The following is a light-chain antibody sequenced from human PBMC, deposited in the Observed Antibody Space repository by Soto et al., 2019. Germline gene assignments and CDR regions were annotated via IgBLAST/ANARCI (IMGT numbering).Light chain of an antibody. CDR1: QSINAH. CDR3: QQYNTWLWT. V-gene: IGKV3-15*01. Sequence: EVVMTQSPATLSVSPGERVTLSCRASQSINAHLAWYQQKPGQAHRLLIHGASTRATGIPARVSGSGFGTEFILTISSLQSADFAIYYCQQYNTWLWTFGQGTKVEI. J-gene: IGKJ1*01. CDR2: GAS.